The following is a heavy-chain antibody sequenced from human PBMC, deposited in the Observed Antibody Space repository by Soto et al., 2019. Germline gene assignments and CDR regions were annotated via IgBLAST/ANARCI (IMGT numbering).Heavy chain of an antibody. CDR2: IYSGGST. CDR3: ARDSGEWLRLDAFDI. J-gene: IGHJ3*02. D-gene: IGHD5-12*01. Sequence: EVQLVESGGGLVQPGGSLRLSCAASGFTVSSNYMSWVRQAPGKGLEWVSVIYSGGSTYYADSVKGRFTISRDNSKNTLYLQMNSLRAEDTAMYYCARDSGEWLRLDAFDIWGQGTMVTVSS. V-gene: IGHV3-66*01. CDR1: GFTVSSNY.